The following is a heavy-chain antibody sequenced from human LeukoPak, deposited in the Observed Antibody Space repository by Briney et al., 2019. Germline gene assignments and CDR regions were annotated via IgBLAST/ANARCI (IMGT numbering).Heavy chain of an antibody. CDR1: GFTFSSYS. CDR2: ISSSSSYI. V-gene: IGHV3-21*04. Sequence: GGSLRLSCAASGFTFSSYSMNWVRQAPGKGLEWVSSISSSSSYIYYADSVKGRFTISRDNSKNTLYLQMNSLRAEDTAVYYCAKEMRQQLVLNYFDYWGQGTLVTVSS. J-gene: IGHJ4*02. CDR3: AKEMRQQLVLNYFDY. D-gene: IGHD6-13*01.